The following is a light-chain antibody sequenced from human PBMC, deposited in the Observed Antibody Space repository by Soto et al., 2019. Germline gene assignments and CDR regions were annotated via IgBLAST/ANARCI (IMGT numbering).Light chain of an antibody. Sequence: EIVLTQSPGTLSLSPGESATLSCRASQSVTSSSLAWYLQKPGQAPRLLIYGAFNRATGIPDRFSGSGSGADLALTVSRLEPEDFGLYFCQQYRASPPPWTFGQGTKVEIK. J-gene: IGKJ1*01. CDR3: QQYRASPPPWT. CDR2: GAF. CDR1: QSVTSSS. V-gene: IGKV3-20*01.